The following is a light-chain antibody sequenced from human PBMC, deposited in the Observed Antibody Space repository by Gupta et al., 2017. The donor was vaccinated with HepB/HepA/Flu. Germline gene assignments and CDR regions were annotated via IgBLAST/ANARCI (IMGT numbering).Light chain of an antibody. J-gene: IGKJ1*01. CDR2: AAS. Sequence: DIQMTQSPSSLSASVGDRVTITCRASQSISSYLNWYQQKPGKAPKLLIYAASRSQSGVPSRFSGSGSGTDFTLTISMRQPEDFATYYCQQSDSTPWTFGQGTXVEIK. CDR3: QQSDSTPWT. V-gene: IGKV1-39*01. CDR1: QSISSY.